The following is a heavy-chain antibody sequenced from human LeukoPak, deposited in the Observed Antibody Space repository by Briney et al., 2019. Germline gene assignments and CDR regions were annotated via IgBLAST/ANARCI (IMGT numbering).Heavy chain of an antibody. CDR1: SDSISIYY. CDR3: ARGGDYNYGKYYFDY. V-gene: IGHV4-59*01. D-gene: IGHD3-10*01. CDR2: IYYSGST. J-gene: IGHJ4*02. Sequence: SETLSLTCTVSSDSISIYYWNWIRQPPGKGLEWIGYIYYSGSTNYNPSLKSRVTISVDTSKNQFSLKLSSVTAADMAVYYRARGGDYNYGKYYFDYWGQGTLVTVSS.